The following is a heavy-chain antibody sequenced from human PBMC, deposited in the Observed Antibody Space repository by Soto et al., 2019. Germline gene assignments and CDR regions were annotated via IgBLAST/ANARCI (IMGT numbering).Heavy chain of an antibody. CDR1: GGTFSSYA. J-gene: IGHJ6*02. V-gene: IGHV1-69*01. D-gene: IGHD3-16*01. CDR2: IIPIFGTA. Sequence: QVQLVQSVAEVKKPGSSVKVSCKASGGTFSSYAISWVRQAPGQRLEWMGGIIPIFGTANYAQKFQGRVTITANESMSKAYMELRSLRSEDMAVYYCARDRALRPHRWGRMDVWGQGTTVTVSS. CDR3: ARDRALRPHRWGRMDV.